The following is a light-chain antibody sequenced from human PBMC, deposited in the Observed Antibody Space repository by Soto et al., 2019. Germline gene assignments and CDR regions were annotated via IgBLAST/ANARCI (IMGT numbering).Light chain of an antibody. J-gene: IGLJ1*01. V-gene: IGLV2-14*01. CDR3: SSYINRGLFV. CDR1: SSDVGDYNY. Sequence: QSVLTQPASVSGSPGQSITISCTGTSSDVGDYNYVSWYQQYPGKAPKLMIYEVSHRPSGVSNRFSGSKSGNTASLTISGLQAEDEADYYCSSYINRGLFVFGTGTKVTVL. CDR2: EVS.